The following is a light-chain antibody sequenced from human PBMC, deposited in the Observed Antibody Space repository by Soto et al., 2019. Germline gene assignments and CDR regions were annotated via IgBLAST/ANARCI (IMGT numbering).Light chain of an antibody. V-gene: IGLV2-14*01. CDR2: EVS. CDR1: SSDAGGYNY. CDR3: SSYTSSSTV. Sequence: QSALTQPASVSGSPGQSITISCTGTSSDAGGYNYVSWYQQHPGKAPKLMIYEVSNRPSGVSNRFSGSKSGNTASLTISGLQAEDEADYYCSSYTSSSTVFGTGTKVTVL. J-gene: IGLJ1*01.